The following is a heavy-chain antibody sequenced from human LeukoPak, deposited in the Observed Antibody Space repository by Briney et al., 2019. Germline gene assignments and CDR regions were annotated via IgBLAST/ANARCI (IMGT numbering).Heavy chain of an antibody. D-gene: IGHD3-10*01. CDR3: VRDRHYIGNREVRFPY. V-gene: IGHV3-66*01. CDR2: SYSGGST. CDR1: GFTVSSNY. Sequence: GGSLSLSCAASGFTVSSNYMSWVRQAPGKGLEWVSVSYSGGSTYYADSVKGRFTISRDNSKNTLYLQMNSLRAEDTAVYYCVRDRHYIGNREVRFPYRGRGALVTVSS. J-gene: IGHJ4*02.